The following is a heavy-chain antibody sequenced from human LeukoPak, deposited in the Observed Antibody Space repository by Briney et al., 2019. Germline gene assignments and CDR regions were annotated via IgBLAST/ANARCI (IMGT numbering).Heavy chain of an antibody. J-gene: IGHJ4*02. V-gene: IGHV4-59*08. CDR1: GDSISSYH. CDR2: VYYSGST. D-gene: IGHD2-15*01. Sequence: ASETLSLTCTASGDSISSYHWTWIRQPPGRGLEWIGYVYYSGSTNYNPSLKSRVTISLDTSNNQFSLKLGSVTAADTAIYYCATYTRHCSGGTCYSIDYWGQGTLVTVSS. CDR3: ATYTRHCSGGTCYSIDY.